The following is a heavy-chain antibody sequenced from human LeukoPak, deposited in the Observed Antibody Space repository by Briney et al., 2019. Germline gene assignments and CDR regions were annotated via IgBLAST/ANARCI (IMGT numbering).Heavy chain of an antibody. CDR1: GFILSSQA. D-gene: IGHD6-13*01. J-gene: IGHJ4*02. V-gene: IGHV3-30-3*01. Sequence: PGGSLRLSCGASGFILSSQAMHWVRQAPGKGLEWVAVILSDGNNKYYADSVKGRSTLSRDNSKNTLYLQMNSLRPEDTAVYYCARDPGFLQQLGTQFDYWGQGTLVTVSS. CDR2: ILSDGNNK. CDR3: ARDPGFLQQLGTQFDY.